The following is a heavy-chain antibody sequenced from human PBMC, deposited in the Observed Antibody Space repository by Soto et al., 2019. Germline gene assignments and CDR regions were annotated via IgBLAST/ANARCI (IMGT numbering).Heavy chain of an antibody. CDR3: ARFFSP. CDR2: IYYNGTT. Sequence: PSETLSLTCTVSGGSISNYQWSWVRQPPGKRLEWIGYIYYNGTTSYNPSLKSRVTISVDMSKNHLSLTLTSVTAADTAVYYCARFFSPWGQGTLVTVSS. D-gene: IGHD3-3*01. V-gene: IGHV4-59*01. CDR1: GGSISNYQ. J-gene: IGHJ5*02.